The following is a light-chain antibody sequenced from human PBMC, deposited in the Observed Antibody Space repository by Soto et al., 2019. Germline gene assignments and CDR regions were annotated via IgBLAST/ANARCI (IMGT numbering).Light chain of an antibody. Sequence: EIVLTQSPGTLSLSPGERATLSCGASQSFNSIYLARYQQKPGQAPRLLIYGASTRATGIPDRFSASGSGTEFALTISSLQSGDFAVYYCQQYNNWPLTFGGGTKVDIK. CDR2: GAS. CDR3: QQYNNWPLT. V-gene: IGKV3-15*01. J-gene: IGKJ4*01. CDR1: QSFNSIY.